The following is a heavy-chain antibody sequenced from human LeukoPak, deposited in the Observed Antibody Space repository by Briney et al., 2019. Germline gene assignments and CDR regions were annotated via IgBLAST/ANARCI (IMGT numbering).Heavy chain of an antibody. V-gene: IGHV4-34*01. CDR3: ARRDYGSGSYHIGSRRYYWFDP. CDR2: RNHSGST. Sequence: PSETLSLTCADYGGSFRGCYWSWIRHPPGKGLEWIGERNHSGSTNYNPYLKSRVTISVETPNNQFSLKLSSVTAADTAVYYCARRDYGSGSYHIGSRRYYWFDPWGQGTLVTVSS. CDR1: GGSFRGCY. J-gene: IGHJ5*02. D-gene: IGHD3-10*01.